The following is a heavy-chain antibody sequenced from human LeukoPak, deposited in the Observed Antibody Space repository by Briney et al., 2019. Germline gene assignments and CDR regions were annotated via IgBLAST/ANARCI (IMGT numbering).Heavy chain of an antibody. D-gene: IGHD3-10*01. Sequence: GGSLRLSCAASGFTFSNSWMHWVRQAPGKRLVWVSRINIDGSTTNYADSVKGRFTISRDNARNTVYLQMNSLRAEDSAVYYCANSYSPPHFWGQGTLVTVSS. CDR2: INIDGSTT. CDR1: GFTFSNSW. J-gene: IGHJ4*02. V-gene: IGHV3-74*01. CDR3: ANSYSPPHF.